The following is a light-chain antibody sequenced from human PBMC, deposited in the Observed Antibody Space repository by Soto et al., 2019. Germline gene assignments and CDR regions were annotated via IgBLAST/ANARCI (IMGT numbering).Light chain of an antibody. Sequence: QSVLSQPPSVSAAPRQKVTISCSGSSSNIGGNSVSWYQQLPGTAPKLLIYDDNKRPSGIPDRFSGYKSGTSATLGITGFQTGDEADYYCGSWDSSLSAYVFGNGNKVTVL. CDR3: GSWDSSLSAYV. CDR2: DDN. V-gene: IGLV1-51*01. CDR1: SSNIGGNS. J-gene: IGLJ1*01.